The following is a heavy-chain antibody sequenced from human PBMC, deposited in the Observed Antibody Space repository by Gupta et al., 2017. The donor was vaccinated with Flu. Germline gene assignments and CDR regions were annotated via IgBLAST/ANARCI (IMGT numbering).Heavy chain of an antibody. Sequence: EVQLLESGGGLVRPGGSLRLSCVASGFTFSTYTFNWVRQAPGKGLEWLASISRSSGYTYYADSVKGRFTISRDNSKTSLYLQMNSLRDEDTALYYCARLGGSGTAFHYFYGLDVWGRGTAVTVSS. CDR3: ARLGGSGTAFHYFYGLDV. CDR1: GFTFSTYT. D-gene: IGHD2-15*01. J-gene: IGHJ6*02. CDR2: ISRSSGYT. V-gene: IGHV3-21*02.